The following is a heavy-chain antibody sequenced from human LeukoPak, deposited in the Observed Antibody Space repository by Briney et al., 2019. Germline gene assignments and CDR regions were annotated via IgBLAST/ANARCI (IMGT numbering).Heavy chain of an antibody. CDR2: ISVSAVST. D-gene: IGHD3-9*01. CDR1: GFTFSSYA. CDR3: ARDPRRSTYYDILTGYPNYYYYMDV. V-gene: IGHV3-23*01. J-gene: IGHJ6*03. Sequence: GGSLRLSCAASGFTFSSYAMSWVRQAPGKGLEWVSAISVSAVSTYYSDSVKGRFTISRDDSKNTLFLLMNSLRAEDTAVYYCARDPRRSTYYDILTGYPNYYYYMDVWGKGTTVTVSS.